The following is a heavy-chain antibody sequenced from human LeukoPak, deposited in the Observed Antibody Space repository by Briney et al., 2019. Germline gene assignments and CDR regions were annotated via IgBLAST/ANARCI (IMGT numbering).Heavy chain of an antibody. CDR1: GFTFSGSA. CDR3: AKGLRTTVTTYFDY. Sequence: GGSLKLSCAASGFTFSGSAMHWVRQAPGKGLEWVSGISGSGGSTYYADSVKGRFTISRDNSKNTLYLQMNSLRAEDTAVYYCAKGLRTTVTTYFDYWGQGTLVTVSS. J-gene: IGHJ4*02. D-gene: IGHD4-17*01. CDR2: ISGSGGST. V-gene: IGHV3-23*01.